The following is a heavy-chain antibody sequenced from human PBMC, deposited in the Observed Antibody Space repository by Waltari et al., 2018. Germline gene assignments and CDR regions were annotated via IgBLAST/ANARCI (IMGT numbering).Heavy chain of an antibody. Sequence: QVTLKESGPALVKPTQTLTLTCTFSGFSLSTSGMRVSWIRQPPGKALEWLARIDWDDDKFYSTSLKTRLTISKDTAKNQVVLTMTNMDPVDTATYYCARTYCIAPNPKGSYLDYWGQGTLVTVSS. CDR3: ARTYCIAPNPKGSYLDY. V-gene: IGHV2-70*04. J-gene: IGHJ4*02. CDR2: IDWDDDK. D-gene: IGHD6-13*01. CDR1: GFSLSTSGMR.